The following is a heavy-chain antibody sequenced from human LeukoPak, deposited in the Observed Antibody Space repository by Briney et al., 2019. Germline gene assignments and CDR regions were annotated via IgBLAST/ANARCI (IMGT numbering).Heavy chain of an antibody. Sequence: GGSLRLSCAASGFTFISYAIHWVRQAPGKGLEWVAVISFHGTDSFYADSVKGRFTISRDNAKNSLYLQMNSLRAEDTAVYYCAREHAGIWFDPWGQGTLVTVSS. CDR2: ISFHGTDS. J-gene: IGHJ5*02. CDR1: GFTFISYA. V-gene: IGHV3-30*04. CDR3: AREHAGIWFDP.